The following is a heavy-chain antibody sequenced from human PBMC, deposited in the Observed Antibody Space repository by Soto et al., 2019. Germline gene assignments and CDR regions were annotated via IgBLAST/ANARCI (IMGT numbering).Heavy chain of an antibody. Sequence: GGSLRLSCAASGFTFSSYDMHWVRQATGKGLEWVSAIGTAGDTYYPGSVKGRFTISRENAKNSLYLQMNSLRAGDTAVYYCGRGVAAAGIWGNWFDPWGQGTLVTVSS. D-gene: IGHD6-13*01. CDR2: IGTAGDT. V-gene: IGHV3-13*01. CDR1: GFTFSSYD. J-gene: IGHJ5*02. CDR3: GRGVAAAGIWGNWFDP.